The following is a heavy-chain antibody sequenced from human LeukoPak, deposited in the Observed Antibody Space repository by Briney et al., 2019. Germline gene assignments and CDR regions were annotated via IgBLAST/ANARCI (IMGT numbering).Heavy chain of an antibody. CDR2: INHSGST. Sequence: PSETLSLTCAVYGGSFSGYYWSWIRQPPGKGLEWIGEINHSGSTNYNPSLKSRVTISVDTSKNQFSLKLSSVTAADTAVYYCASSHPSRSYPTADYWGQGTLVTVSS. D-gene: IGHD1-26*01. V-gene: IGHV4-34*01. CDR3: ASSHPSRSYPTADY. CDR1: GGSFSGYY. J-gene: IGHJ4*02.